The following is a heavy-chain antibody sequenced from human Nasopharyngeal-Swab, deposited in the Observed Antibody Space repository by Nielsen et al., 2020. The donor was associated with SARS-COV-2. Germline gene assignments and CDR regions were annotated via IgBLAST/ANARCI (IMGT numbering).Heavy chain of an antibody. CDR3: ARLKYDFWNGPPEDY. CDR1: GFTFSNYW. J-gene: IGHJ4*02. Sequence: GESLKISCAASGFTFSNYWMSWVRQAPGKGLEWVANIEQDGSEIYYVDSLKGRFTISRDNAKNSLYLQMNSLRAEDTAVYYCARLKYDFWNGPPEDYWGQGTLVTVSS. V-gene: IGHV3-7*01. D-gene: IGHD3-3*01. CDR2: IEQDGSEI.